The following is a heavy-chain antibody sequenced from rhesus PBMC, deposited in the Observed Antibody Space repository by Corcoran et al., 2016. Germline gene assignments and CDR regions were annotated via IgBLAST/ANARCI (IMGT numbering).Heavy chain of an antibody. CDR1: GGSITSGYD. J-gene: IGHJ4*01. V-gene: IGHV4-76*01. CDR3: ARKNSGWYYFDY. D-gene: IGHD6-31*01. Sequence: QVQLQESGPGVVKPSETLSLTCAVSGGSITSGYDWSWTRQPPGQGLDWIGYIYGSSGSTKYNPSLKNRVTISKDASRNQFSLKLSSVTAADTAVYYCARKNSGWYYFDYWGQGVLVTVSS. CDR2: IYGSSGST.